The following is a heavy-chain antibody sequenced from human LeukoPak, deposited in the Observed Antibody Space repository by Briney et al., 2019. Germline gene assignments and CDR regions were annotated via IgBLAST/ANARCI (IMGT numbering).Heavy chain of an antibody. V-gene: IGHV3-7*03. CDR1: GFTFSNYW. CDR3: ARRAGAYSHPYDY. J-gene: IGHJ4*02. D-gene: IGHD4/OR15-4a*01. CDR2: IKQDGSEK. Sequence: GGSLRLSCAASGFTFSNYWMSWVRQAPGKGLEWVASIKQDGSEKEFVDSVKGRFSISRDNAKNSLYLQMNNLRAEDTAVYYCARRAGAYSHPYDYWGQGTLVTVSS.